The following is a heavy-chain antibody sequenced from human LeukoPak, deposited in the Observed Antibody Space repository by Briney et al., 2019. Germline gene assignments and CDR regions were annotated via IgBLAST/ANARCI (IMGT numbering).Heavy chain of an antibody. CDR1: GFTFSDSW. CDR2: IKFDGTEK. J-gene: IGHJ4*02. CDR3: ARGGGYSERFDY. D-gene: IGHD1-26*01. V-gene: IGHV3-7*01. Sequence: GGSLRLSCVVSGFTFSDSWMTWVRPAPGKGLEWVATIKFDGTEKQYVASVRGRFTISRANAENSMFLRMESLSPEDTAVYYCARGGGYSERFDYWGQGTLVTVSS.